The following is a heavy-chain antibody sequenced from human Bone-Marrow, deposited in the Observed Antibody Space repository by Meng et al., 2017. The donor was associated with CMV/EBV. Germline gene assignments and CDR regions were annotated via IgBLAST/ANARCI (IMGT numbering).Heavy chain of an antibody. CDR3: AIHGSGYCSSTSCRDWFDP. CDR1: GFTFSSYS. V-gene: IGHV3-48*04. D-gene: IGHD2-2*01. J-gene: IGHJ5*02. CDR2: ISNSGNTI. Sequence: GESLKIACAAPGFTFSSYSMNWVRQAPGKGLEWVSYISNSGNTIYYADSVKGRFTISRDNAKNSLYLQMNSLRAEDTAVYYCAIHGSGYCSSTSCRDWFDPWGQGALVTVSS.